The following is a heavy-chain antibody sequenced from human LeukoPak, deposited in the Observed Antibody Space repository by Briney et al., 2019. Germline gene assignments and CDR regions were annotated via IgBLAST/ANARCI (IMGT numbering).Heavy chain of an antibody. CDR3: AKDHLGVTTYVFDY. CDR2: INSDGSST. Sequence: GGSLRLSCAASGFTFSSYWMHWVRQAPGKGLVWVSRINSDGSSTSYADSVKGRFTISRDNSKNTLYLQMNSLRAEDTAVYYCAKDHLGVTTYVFDYWGQGTLVTVSS. V-gene: IGHV3-74*01. CDR1: GFTFSSYW. D-gene: IGHD4-17*01. J-gene: IGHJ4*02.